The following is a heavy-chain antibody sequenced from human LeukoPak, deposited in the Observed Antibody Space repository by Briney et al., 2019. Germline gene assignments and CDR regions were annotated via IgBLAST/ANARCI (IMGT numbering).Heavy chain of an antibody. CDR1: GFTFSSYS. D-gene: IGHD5-18*01. J-gene: IGHJ4*02. Sequence: GGSLRLSCAASGFTFSSYSMNWVRQAPGKGLEWVSSISSSSSYIYYADSVKGRFTISRDNAKNSLYLQMNSLRAEDTAVYYCARERAPDTAMRLDYWGQGNLVTVSS. CDR2: ISSSSSYI. CDR3: ARERAPDTAMRLDY. V-gene: IGHV3-21*01.